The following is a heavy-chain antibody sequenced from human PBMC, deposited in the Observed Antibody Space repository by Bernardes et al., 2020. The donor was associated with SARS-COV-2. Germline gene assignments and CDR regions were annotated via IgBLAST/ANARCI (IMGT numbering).Heavy chain of an antibody. Sequence: VGSLILSCAASGLSFSGYEVHWVRQAPGKGLEWLSIVDPRGGQYHLDSLGGRFTISRDDARNSVFLQMNSLRVDDTGVYYCATHKGYGFDYWGQGTTVTVSS. D-gene: IGHD4-17*01. CDR3: ATHKGYGFDY. CDR1: GLSFSGYE. J-gene: IGHJ4*02. V-gene: IGHV3-48*03. CDR2: VDPRGGQ.